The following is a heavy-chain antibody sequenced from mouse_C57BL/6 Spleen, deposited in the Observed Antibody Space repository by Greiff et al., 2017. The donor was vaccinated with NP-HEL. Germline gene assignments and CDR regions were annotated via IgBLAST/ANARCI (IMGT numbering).Heavy chain of an antibody. D-gene: IGHD2-5*01. V-gene: IGHV1-9*01. Sequence: QVQLQQSGAELMKPGASVKLSCKATGYTFTGYWIEWVKQRPGHGLEWIGEILPGSGSTNYNEKFKGKATFTADTFSNTAYMQLSSLTTEDSAIYYCALYYSNYLAWFAYWGQGTLVTVSA. CDR3: ALYYSNYLAWFAY. J-gene: IGHJ3*01. CDR1: GYTFTGYW. CDR2: ILPGSGST.